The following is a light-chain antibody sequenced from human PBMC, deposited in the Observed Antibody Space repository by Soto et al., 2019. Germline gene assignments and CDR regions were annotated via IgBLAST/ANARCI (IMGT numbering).Light chain of an antibody. CDR1: QNISRY. Sequence: DIQMTQSPSSLSASVGDRVTITCRASQNISRYLNWYQQDPGRAPKLLIHGTSSLHSGVPSRFSGGGSGRDFTLTISILQPEDFATYYCQQSFNTPWTFGQGTKVEIK. V-gene: IGKV1-39*01. J-gene: IGKJ1*01. CDR2: GTS. CDR3: QQSFNTPWT.